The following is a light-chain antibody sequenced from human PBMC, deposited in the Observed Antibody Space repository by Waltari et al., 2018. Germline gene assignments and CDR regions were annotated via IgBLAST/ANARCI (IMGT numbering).Light chain of an antibody. CDR2: GTS. Sequence: QSVLTQPPSVSGAPGQRVTISCTGSGSNIGAGSDVHWYQQLPRAAPKLLVYGTSTRPVGVRDRFCGSKSGTSASLAIIGRQPEDEADDYCQAYDTSLGVVFGGGTKLTVV. V-gene: IGLV1-40*01. J-gene: IGLJ3*02. CDR1: GSNIGAGSD. CDR3: QAYDTSLGVV.